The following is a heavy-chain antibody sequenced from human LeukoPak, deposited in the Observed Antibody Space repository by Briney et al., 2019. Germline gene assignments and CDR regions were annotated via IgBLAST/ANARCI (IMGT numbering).Heavy chain of an antibody. J-gene: IGHJ5*02. CDR3: ARSLSVPAALAYNWFDP. CDR2: ISAYNGNT. V-gene: IGHV1-18*01. D-gene: IGHD2-2*01. Sequence: ASVKVSCKASGYTFTGFYIHWVRQAPGQGLEWMGWISAYNGNTNYAQKLQGRVTMTTDTSTSTAYMELRSLRSDDTAVYYCARSLSVPAALAYNWFDPWGQGTLVTVSS. CDR1: GYTFTGFY.